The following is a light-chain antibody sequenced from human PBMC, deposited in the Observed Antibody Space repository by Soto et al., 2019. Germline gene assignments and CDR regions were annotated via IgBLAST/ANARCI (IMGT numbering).Light chain of an antibody. CDR2: EVN. Sequence: QSALTQPPSASGSPGQSVTISCTGTSSDVGGYNYVSWYQQHPGKAPKLVIYEVNKRPSGVPDRFSGSKSGNTASLTVSGLQAEDEAEYYCSSYAGSNSPYVFGTGTKLTVL. CDR1: SSDVGGYNY. CDR3: SSYAGSNSPYV. J-gene: IGLJ1*01. V-gene: IGLV2-8*01.